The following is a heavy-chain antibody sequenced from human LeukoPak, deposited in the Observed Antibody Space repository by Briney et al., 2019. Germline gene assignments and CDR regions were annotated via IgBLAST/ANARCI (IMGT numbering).Heavy chain of an antibody. D-gene: IGHD3-16*02. J-gene: IGHJ4*02. CDR3: AREAYYDYVWGSYRLIDY. V-gene: IGHV4-4*07. CDR2: IYTSGST. CDR1: SGSISSYY. Sequence: PSETLSLTCTVSSGSISSYYWSWIRQPAGKGLEWIGRIYTSGSTNYNPSLKSRVAMSVDTSKNQSSLKLSSVTAADTAVYYCAREAYYDYVWGSYRLIDYWGQGTLVTVSS.